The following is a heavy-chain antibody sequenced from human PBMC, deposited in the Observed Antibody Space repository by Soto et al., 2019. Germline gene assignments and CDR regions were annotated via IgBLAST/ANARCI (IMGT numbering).Heavy chain of an antibody. D-gene: IGHD2-15*01. J-gene: IGHJ6*03. CDR3: ARGSYYYYMDV. CDR2: ISSSSSTI. CDR1: GFTFSDYY. V-gene: IGHV3-11*01. Sequence: QVQLVESGGGLVKPGGALRLSCAASGFTFSDYYMSWIRQAPGKGLAWVSYISSSSSTIYYADSVKGRFTIYRDNAKTSLYLQMNSLRAEDTAVYSCARGSYYYYMDVWGKGTTVTVPS.